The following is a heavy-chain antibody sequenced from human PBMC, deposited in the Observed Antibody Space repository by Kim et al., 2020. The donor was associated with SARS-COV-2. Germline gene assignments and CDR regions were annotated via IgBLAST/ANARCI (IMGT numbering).Heavy chain of an antibody. CDR3: ARLQVVVAARGGYYYYYGMDV. CDR1: GYSFTSYW. D-gene: IGHD2-15*01. Sequence: GASLKISCKGSGYSFTSYWIGWVRQMPGKGLEWMGIIYPGDSDTRYSPSFQGQVTISADKSISTAYLQWSSLKASDTAMYYCARLQVVVAARGGYYYYYGMDVWGQGTTVTVSS. CDR2: IYPGDSDT. V-gene: IGHV5-51*01. J-gene: IGHJ6*02.